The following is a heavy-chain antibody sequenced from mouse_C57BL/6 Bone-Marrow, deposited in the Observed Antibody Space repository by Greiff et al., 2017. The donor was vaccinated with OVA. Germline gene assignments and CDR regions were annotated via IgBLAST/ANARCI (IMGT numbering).Heavy chain of an antibody. J-gene: IGHJ4*01. CDR2: INPDSSTI. Sequence: EVKLLESGGGLVQPGGSLKLSCAASGIAFSRYWMSWVRRAPGKGLEWIGEINPDSSTINYAPSLKDKFIISRDNAKNTLYLQMSKVRSEDTALYYCARPLWRAMDYWGQGTSVTVSS. D-gene: IGHD1-1*02. CDR3: ARPLWRAMDY. V-gene: IGHV4-1*01. CDR1: GIAFSRYW.